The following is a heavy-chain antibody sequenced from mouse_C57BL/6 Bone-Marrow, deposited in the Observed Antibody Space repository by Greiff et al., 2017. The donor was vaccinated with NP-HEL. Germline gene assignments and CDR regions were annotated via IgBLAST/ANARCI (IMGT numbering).Heavy chain of an antibody. D-gene: IGHD2-4*01. J-gene: IGHJ1*03. Sequence: VQLQQSGAELVRPGASVKLFCTASGFNIKDDYMHWVKQRPEQGLEWIGWIDPENGDTEYASKFQGKATITADTSSNTAYLQLSSLTSEDTAVYYCTTWGLPYWYFDVWGTGTTVTVSS. V-gene: IGHV14-4*01. CDR1: GFNIKDDY. CDR2: IDPENGDT. CDR3: TTWGLPYWYFDV.